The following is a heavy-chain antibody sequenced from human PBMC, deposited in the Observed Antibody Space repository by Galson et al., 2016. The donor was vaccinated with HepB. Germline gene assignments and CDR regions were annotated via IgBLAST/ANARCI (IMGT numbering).Heavy chain of an antibody. CDR1: GFTFSTYS. J-gene: IGHJ4*02. CDR3: ASSGVWWAVAY. Sequence: SLRLSCAGSGFTFSTYSMVWVRQAPGKGLEWVSDINGSGGNTLYGDSVKGRFTISRDNSKNTLYLEMNSLRAEDTAVYYCASSGVWWAVAYWGQGTLVTASS. CDR2: INGSGGNT. V-gene: IGHV3-23*01. D-gene: IGHD6-19*01.